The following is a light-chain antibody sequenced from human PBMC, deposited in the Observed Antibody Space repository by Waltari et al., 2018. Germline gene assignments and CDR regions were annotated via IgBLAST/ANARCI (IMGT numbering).Light chain of an antibody. CDR3: QQYYTIPPT. CDR1: QSVLYNSIHKTY. V-gene: IGKV4-1*01. Sequence: DIMMTQSQDSLAESLGERATKNSQSRQSVLYNSIHKTYVAWYQHKPGQSPKLLIYWASTRDSGVPDRFSGSGSGTDFTLTISSLQAEDVAVYYCQQYYTIPPTFGQGTKVEIK. J-gene: IGKJ1*01. CDR2: WAS.